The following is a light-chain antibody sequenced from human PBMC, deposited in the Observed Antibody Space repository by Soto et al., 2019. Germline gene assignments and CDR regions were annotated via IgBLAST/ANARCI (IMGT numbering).Light chain of an antibody. V-gene: IGKV3-11*01. CDR3: QQRSNWPLT. CDR2: DAS. J-gene: IGKJ3*01. Sequence: EIVLTQAPATLSLSRGERATLSCRASQSVSSYLAWYQQKPGQAPRLLIYDASNRATGIPARFSGSGSGTDLTLTISSLEPEDFAVYYCQQRSNWPLTFGPRTKV. CDR1: QSVSSY.